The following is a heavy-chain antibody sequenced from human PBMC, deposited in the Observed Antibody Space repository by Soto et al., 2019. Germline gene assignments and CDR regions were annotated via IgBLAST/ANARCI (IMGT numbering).Heavy chain of an antibody. CDR1: GYSFTNYW. CDR3: ARQGYCSNTACYTVDY. J-gene: IGHJ4*02. V-gene: IGHV5-51*01. Sequence: GESLKISCTGSGYSFTNYWIGWVRQMPGKGLEWMGIIYPGDSNTRYSPSFQGQVTISADKAISTAYLQWSSLKASDTAMYFCARQGYCSNTACYTVDYWGQGTLVTVSS. D-gene: IGHD2-2*02. CDR2: IYPGDSNT.